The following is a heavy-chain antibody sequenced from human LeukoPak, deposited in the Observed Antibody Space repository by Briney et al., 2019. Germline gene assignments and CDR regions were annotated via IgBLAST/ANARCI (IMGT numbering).Heavy chain of an antibody. CDR2: IYYSGST. CDR1: GGSISSGDYY. Sequence: SETLSLTCTVSGGSISSGDYYWSWIRQPPGKGLEWIGYIYYSGSTYYNPSLKSRVTISVDTSKNQFSLKLSSVTAADTAVYYCATESIAARGFDYWGQGTLVTVSS. V-gene: IGHV4-30-4*08. J-gene: IGHJ4*02. D-gene: IGHD6-6*01. CDR3: ATESIAARGFDY.